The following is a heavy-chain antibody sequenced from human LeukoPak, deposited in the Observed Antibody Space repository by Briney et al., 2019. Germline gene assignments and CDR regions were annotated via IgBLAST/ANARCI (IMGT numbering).Heavy chain of an antibody. CDR3: ARVGDHDSSGPPDY. D-gene: IGHD3-22*01. CDR2: FDPEDGET. J-gene: IGHJ4*02. CDR1: GYTLTELS. V-gene: IGHV1-24*01. Sequence: GASVKVSCKVSGYTLTELSMHWVRQAPGKGLEWMGGFDPEDGETIYAQKFQGRVTMTRDMSTSTVYMELSSLRSEDTAVYYCARVGDHDSSGPPDYWGQGTLVTVSS.